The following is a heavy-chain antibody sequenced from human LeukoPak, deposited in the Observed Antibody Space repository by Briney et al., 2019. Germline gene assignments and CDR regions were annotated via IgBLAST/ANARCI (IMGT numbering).Heavy chain of an antibody. CDR1: GGSISNYY. Sequence: SETLSLTCTVSGGSISNYYWSWIRQPPGKGLEWIGYIFYTGSTNYNPSLKSRVTISLDTSKNQFSLKLSSVTAADTAVYFCTRAPTGYTSSWGCFDPWGQGTLVTVPS. D-gene: IGHD6-13*01. CDR3: TRAPTGYTSSWGCFDP. CDR2: IFYTGST. V-gene: IGHV4-59*01. J-gene: IGHJ5*02.